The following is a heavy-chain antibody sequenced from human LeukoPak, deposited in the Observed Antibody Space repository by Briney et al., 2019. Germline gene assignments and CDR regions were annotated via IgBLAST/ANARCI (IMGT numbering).Heavy chain of an antibody. V-gene: IGHV3-30-3*01. J-gene: IGHJ6*02. CDR3: ARVFQWLRAMDV. CDR2: MSYDGSNK. Sequence: GRSLRLSCAASGFTFSDYAMHWVRQAPGKGLEWVAVMSYDGSNKYYADSVKGRFTISRDNSKNTLYVQMSSLRVEGTAVYYCARVFQWLRAMDVWGQGTTVTVSS. D-gene: IGHD6-19*01. CDR1: GFTFSDYA.